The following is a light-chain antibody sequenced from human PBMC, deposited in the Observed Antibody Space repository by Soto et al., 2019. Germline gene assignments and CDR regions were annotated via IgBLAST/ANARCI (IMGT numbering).Light chain of an antibody. V-gene: IGLV1-40*01. CDR3: RSYDTEMSGV. J-gene: IGLJ2*01. CDR2: DNN. Sequence: QSVLTQPPSVSGAPGQRVTISCTGSNSNIGAGYFVHWYQQLPGTPPKLLIYDNNNRPSGVPERFSGSRSGTSASLAITELQAEDEGDYFCRSYDTEMSGVFGGGTKLTVL. CDR1: NSNIGAGYF.